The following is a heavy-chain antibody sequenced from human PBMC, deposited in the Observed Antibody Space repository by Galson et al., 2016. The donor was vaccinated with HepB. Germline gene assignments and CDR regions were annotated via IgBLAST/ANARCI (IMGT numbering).Heavy chain of an antibody. J-gene: IGHJ4*02. CDR2: IKPDGSEK. V-gene: IGHV3-7*01. CDR3: ARRQMYTMSAFDY. CDR1: GFTFSTYW. Sequence: SLRLSCAASGFTFSTYWMSWVRQAPGKGLEWVANIKPDGSEKYYVDSVKGRFTIPRDTAKSSMYLQMNSLRAEDTAVYYCARRQMYTMSAFDYWGQGTLVTVSS. D-gene: IGHD5-24*01.